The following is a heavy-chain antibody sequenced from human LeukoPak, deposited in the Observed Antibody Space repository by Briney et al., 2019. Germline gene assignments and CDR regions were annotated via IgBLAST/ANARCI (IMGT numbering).Heavy chain of an antibody. CDR3: ARVPYSSSWGYYYMDV. Sequence: SGGSLRLSCAASGFTFTNYAMSWVRQAPGKGLEWVSGITSGGDTFYSDSVKGRFTISRDNSKNTVHLQMNSLRAEDTGVYYCARVPYSSSWGYYYMDVWGKGTTVTVSS. CDR1: GFTFTNYA. D-gene: IGHD6-13*01. V-gene: IGHV3-23*01. J-gene: IGHJ6*03. CDR2: ITSGGDT.